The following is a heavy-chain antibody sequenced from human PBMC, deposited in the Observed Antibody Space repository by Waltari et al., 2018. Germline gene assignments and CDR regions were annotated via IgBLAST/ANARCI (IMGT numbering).Heavy chain of an antibody. Sequence: EVQLMESGGGLVQPGGSLRLSCAASGFTFSSYWMSWVRQAPGKGLEWVANIKPEGSDKYYVDSVKGRFTISRDNAKNSLYLQMNSLRAEDTAVYYCARDRIQLWSNDYWGQRTLVTVSS. CDR1: GFTFSSYW. CDR3: ARDRIQLWSNDY. CDR2: IKPEGSDK. D-gene: IGHD5-18*01. V-gene: IGHV3-7*01. J-gene: IGHJ4*02.